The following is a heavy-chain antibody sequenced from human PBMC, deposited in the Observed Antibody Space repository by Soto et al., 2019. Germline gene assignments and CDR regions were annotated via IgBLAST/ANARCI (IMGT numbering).Heavy chain of an antibody. CDR3: AKNDDDIYGTLYCFDN. V-gene: IGHV3-23*01. J-gene: IGHJ4*02. CDR2: ISGSGDST. CDR1: GFTFSNYA. Sequence: GGSLRLSCGVSGFTFSNYAMTWVRHSPGKGLEWVSTISGSGDSTHYADSVKGRFTISRDNSKNTLYLQMNRLRADDSAEYYCAKNDDDIYGTLYCFDNWGRGTMVTVYS. D-gene: IGHD1-1*01.